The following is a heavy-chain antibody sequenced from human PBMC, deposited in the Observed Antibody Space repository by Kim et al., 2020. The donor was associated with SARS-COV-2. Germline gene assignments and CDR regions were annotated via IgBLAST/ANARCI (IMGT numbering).Heavy chain of an antibody. CDR3: ARVAGYTGNYYYYGMDV. Sequence: GGSLRLSCAASGFTFSSYGMHWVRQAPGKGLEWVAVIWYDRSNKYYADSVKGRFTISRDNSKNTLYLQMNSLRAEDTAVYYCARVAGYTGNYYYYGMDVWGQGTTVTVSS. D-gene: IGHD6-13*01. CDR2: IWYDRSNK. J-gene: IGHJ6*02. CDR1: GFTFSSYG. V-gene: IGHV3-33*01.